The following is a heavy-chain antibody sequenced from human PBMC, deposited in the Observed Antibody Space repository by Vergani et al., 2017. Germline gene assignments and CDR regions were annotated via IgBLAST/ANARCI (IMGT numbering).Heavy chain of an antibody. V-gene: IGHV4-39*01. D-gene: IGHD2-15*01. CDR3: ARHYCRGGSYYPALMGY. CDR1: GGSISSSSYY. J-gene: IGHJ4*02. Sequence: QLQLQESCPGLVKPSEILSLTCTVSGGSISSSSYYRGWIRHPPGKGLEWIGSIYYSGSTYYNPSLKSRVTISVDTSKNQFSRKLSSVTAADSAVYYCARHYCRGGSYYPALMGYWGQGTLVTVSS. CDR2: IYYSGST.